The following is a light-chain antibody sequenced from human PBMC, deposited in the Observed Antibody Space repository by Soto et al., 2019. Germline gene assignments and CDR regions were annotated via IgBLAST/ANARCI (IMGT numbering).Light chain of an antibody. V-gene: IGLV2-14*01. J-gene: IGLJ3*02. CDR1: TSDVGRYNY. CDR2: DVS. Sequence: QSALTQPASVSGSPGQSITISCTGTTSDVGRYNYVSWHQQHPGKAPKLLIFDVSNRPSGVSDRFSGSKSGNTASLTISGLQAEDEADYYSNSYTTGTTWVFGGGTKLTVL. CDR3: NSYTTGTTWV.